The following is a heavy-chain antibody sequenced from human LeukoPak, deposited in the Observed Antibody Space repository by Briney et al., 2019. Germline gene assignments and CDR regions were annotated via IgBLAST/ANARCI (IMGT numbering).Heavy chain of an antibody. V-gene: IGHV3-48*04. J-gene: IGHJ6*03. Sequence: GGSLRLSCAASGFTFTSYTMNWVRQAPGEGLEWVSYITSSGNTIYYADSVKGRFTISRDNAKDSLYLQMNSLRAEETALYYWGREMAFYVILTGGSNYYSMDVWGRGTTVTVSS. CDR1: GFTFTSYT. D-gene: IGHD3-9*01. CDR3: GREMAFYVILTGGSNYYSMDV. CDR2: ITSSGNTI.